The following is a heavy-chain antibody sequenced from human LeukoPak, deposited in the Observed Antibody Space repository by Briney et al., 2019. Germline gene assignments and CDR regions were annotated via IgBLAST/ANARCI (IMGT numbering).Heavy chain of an antibody. CDR2: IIPIFGTA. V-gene: IGHV1-69*01. CDR3: ARTVGYCSGGSCYSNAFDT. D-gene: IGHD2-15*01. CDR1: GGTFSSYA. J-gene: IGHJ3*02. Sequence: GASVKVSCKASGGTFSSYAISWVRQAPGQGLEWMGGIIPIFGTANYAQKFQGRVTITADESTSTAYMELSSLRSEDTAVYYCARTVGYCSGGSCYSNAFDTWGQGTMVTVSS.